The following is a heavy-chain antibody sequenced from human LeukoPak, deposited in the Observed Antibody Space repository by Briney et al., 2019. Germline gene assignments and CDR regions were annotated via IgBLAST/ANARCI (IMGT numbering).Heavy chain of an antibody. CDR2: INTDGNTR. J-gene: IGHJ6*03. V-gene: IGHV3-74*01. D-gene: IGHD2-8*01. CDR1: GFTFSTSW. CDR3: ANGNRCTSPNCLGYYYFYMDV. Sequence: GGSLRLSCATSGFTFSTSWMHWVRQAPGKGLVWVSRINTDGNTRDYADSVKGRFTISRDNAKNTLYLQMNSLRAEDTAVYYCANGNRCTSPNCLGYYYFYMDVWGKGTTVTVTS.